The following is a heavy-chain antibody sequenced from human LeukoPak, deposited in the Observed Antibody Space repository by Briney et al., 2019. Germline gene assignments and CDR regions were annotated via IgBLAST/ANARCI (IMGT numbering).Heavy chain of an antibody. CDR1: GGSISSSSLY. J-gene: IGHJ6*03. V-gene: IGHV4-39*07. CDR3: ARGTYGYYMDV. CDR2: VYYSGST. Sequence: SETLSLTCTASGGSISSSSLYWDWIRQPPGMGLEWIGPVYYSGSTYYKPSLKSRVTISLDTSKNQFSLKLSSVTAADTAVYFCARGTYGYYMDVWGKGTTVTVSS. D-gene: IGHD4-17*01.